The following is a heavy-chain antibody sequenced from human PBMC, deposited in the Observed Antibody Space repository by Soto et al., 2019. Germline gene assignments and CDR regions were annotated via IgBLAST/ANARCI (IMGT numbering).Heavy chain of an antibody. J-gene: IGHJ4*02. CDR1: GGSISGSCYY. V-gene: IGHV4-39*01. CDR2: IYFSVPT. D-gene: IGHD3-10*01. Sequence: QLQLPESGPGLVKPSEPLSLTCTVSGGSISGSCYYWAWIRHPPGKGLEWIGSIYFSVPTYYNPSLKSRATISADTCKSQFSLRLSSVTAADTALYYCGRWVKRVSMIRGFDYWGQGTLVTSSS. CDR3: GRWVKRVSMIRGFDY.